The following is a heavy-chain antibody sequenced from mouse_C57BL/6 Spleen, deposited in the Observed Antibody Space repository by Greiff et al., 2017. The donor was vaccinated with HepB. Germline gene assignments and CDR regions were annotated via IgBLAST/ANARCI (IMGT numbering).Heavy chain of an antibody. CDR3: ALSTFAWFAY. V-gene: IGHV14-3*01. D-gene: IGHD5-1*01. CDR2: IDPANGNT. Sequence: VQLQQSVAELVRPGASVKLSCTASGFNIKNNYMHWVKQRPEQGLEWIGRIDPANGNTKYAPKFQGKATITADTSSNTAYLQRSSLTSEDTAIEDCALSTFAWFAYWGKGTLVTVSA. J-gene: IGHJ3*01. CDR1: GFNIKNNY.